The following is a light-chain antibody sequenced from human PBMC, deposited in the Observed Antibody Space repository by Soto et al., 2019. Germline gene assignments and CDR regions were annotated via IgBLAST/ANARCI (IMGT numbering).Light chain of an antibody. V-gene: IGLV6-57*04. CDR2: EDN. CDR1: SGSIASHY. Sequence: NFMLTQPHSVSESPGKTVTISCTRSSGSIASHYVQWYQQRPGSAPTTVIYEDNQRPSGVPDRFSGSIDSSSNSASLTISGLKTEDEADYYCQSYDSSTHVVFGGGTKLTVL. J-gene: IGLJ2*01. CDR3: QSYDSSTHVV.